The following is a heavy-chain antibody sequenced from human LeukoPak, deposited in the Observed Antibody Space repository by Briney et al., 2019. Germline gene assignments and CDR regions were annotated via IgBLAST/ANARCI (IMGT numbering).Heavy chain of an antibody. J-gene: IGHJ4*02. CDR2: ISYDGSNK. CDR1: GFTFSNYG. Sequence: PGGSVRLSCGASGFTFSNYGMHWVRQAPGRGLEWVVFISYDGSNKYYADSVKGRFTISRDNSKNTLYLQMNSLRAEDTAVYYCAKDIRGYSYGYIDYWGQGTLVTVSS. V-gene: IGHV3-30*18. CDR3: AKDIRGYSYGYIDY. D-gene: IGHD5-18*01.